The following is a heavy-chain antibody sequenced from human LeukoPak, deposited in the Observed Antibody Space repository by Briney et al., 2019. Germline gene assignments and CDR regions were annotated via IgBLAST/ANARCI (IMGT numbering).Heavy chain of an antibody. CDR2: IWYDGSNK. Sequence: GRSLRLSCAASGLTFRDYGMHWVRQAPGKGLEWVAIIWYDGSNKYYADSVKGRFTISRDNAKNSLYLQMNSLRAEDTAVYYCAREGDSYYYDSSGYYTDYWGQGTLVTVSS. V-gene: IGHV3-33*01. CDR1: GLTFRDYG. D-gene: IGHD3-22*01. CDR3: AREGDSYYYDSSGYYTDY. J-gene: IGHJ4*02.